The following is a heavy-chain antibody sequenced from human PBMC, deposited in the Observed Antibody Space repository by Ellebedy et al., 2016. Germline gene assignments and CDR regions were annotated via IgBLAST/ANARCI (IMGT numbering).Heavy chain of an antibody. D-gene: IGHD3-3*01. CDR3: ARVPPSGVVIT. Sequence: SETLSLXXTFSGGSISSGDYYWSWIRQPPGKGLELIGYIYYSGSTYYNPSLKSRVTISVDMSKNEFSLKLSSVTAADTAVYYCARVPPSGVVITWGQGTLVAVSS. V-gene: IGHV4-30-4*01. J-gene: IGHJ4*02. CDR2: IYYSGST. CDR1: GGSISSGDYY.